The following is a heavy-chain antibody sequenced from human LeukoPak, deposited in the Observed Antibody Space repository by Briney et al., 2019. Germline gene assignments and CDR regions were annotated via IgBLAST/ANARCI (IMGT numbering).Heavy chain of an antibody. V-gene: IGHV3-21*04. CDR1: GFTFRSSG. Sequence: GGSLRLSCAASGFTFRSSGMNWVRQAPGKGLEGVSYISPTNSFLYYSDSVRGRFTITRDNAKTSLYLQLDTLSAADTAVYYCAKMGLKQWPYNYFDYWGQGTLVTVSS. D-gene: IGHD6-19*01. J-gene: IGHJ4*02. CDR2: ISPTNSFL. CDR3: AKMGLKQWPYNYFDY.